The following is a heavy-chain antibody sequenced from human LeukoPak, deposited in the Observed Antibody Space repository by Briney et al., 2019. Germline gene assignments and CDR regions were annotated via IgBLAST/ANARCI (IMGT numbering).Heavy chain of an antibody. D-gene: IGHD5-18*01. CDR2: ISADNGHT. CDR1: GYTFANYA. Sequence: ASVKVSCKASGYTFANYAISWVRQAPGQGLEWMGWISADNGHTNYAQKLQGRVTMTTDTSTSTAYMELRSLRSDDTAVYYRARAFQTAMVSLYFDYWGQGTLVTVSS. V-gene: IGHV1-18*01. J-gene: IGHJ4*02. CDR3: ARAFQTAMVSLYFDY.